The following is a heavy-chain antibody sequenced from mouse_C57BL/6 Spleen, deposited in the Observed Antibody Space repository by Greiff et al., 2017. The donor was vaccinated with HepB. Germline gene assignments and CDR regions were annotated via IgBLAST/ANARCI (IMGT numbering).Heavy chain of an antibody. D-gene: IGHD1-2*01. J-gene: IGHJ1*03. CDR2: IGPGSGST. CDR1: GYTFTDYY. CDR3: ARSGAHYFLHWYFDV. Sequence: QVQLQQSGAELVKPGASVKISCKASGYTFTDYYINWVKQRPGQGLEWIGKIGPGSGSTYYNEKFTGKATLTADKSSSTAYMQISSLTSEDSAVYFCARSGAHYFLHWYFDVWGTGTTVTVSS. V-gene: IGHV1-77*01.